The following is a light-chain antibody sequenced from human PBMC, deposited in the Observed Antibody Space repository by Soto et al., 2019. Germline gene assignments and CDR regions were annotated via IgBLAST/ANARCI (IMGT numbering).Light chain of an antibody. CDR2: DVS. Sequence: QSVLTQPASVSGSPGQSITISCTGTSSDVGGYNYVSWYQQHPGKAPKLMIYDVSNRPSGVSNRFSGSKSDNTASLTISGLQAEDEADYYCSSYTTSGSLVFGGGTQLTVL. CDR1: SSDVGGYNY. J-gene: IGLJ2*01. CDR3: SSYTTSGSLV. V-gene: IGLV2-14*01.